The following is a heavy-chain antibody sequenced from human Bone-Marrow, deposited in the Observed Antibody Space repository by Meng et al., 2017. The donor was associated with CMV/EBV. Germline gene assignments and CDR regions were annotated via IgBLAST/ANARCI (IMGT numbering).Heavy chain of an antibody. D-gene: IGHD2-15*01. CDR1: GFTFSSYS. J-gene: IGHJ4*02. CDR2: ISSSSSYI. Sequence: GGSLRLSCAASGFTFSSYSMNWVRQAPGKGLEWVSSISSSSSYIYYADSVKGRFTVSRDNAKNSLYLQMNSLRAEDTAVYYCARGQAATYYFDYWGQGTLVTICS. CDR3: ARGQAATYYFDY. V-gene: IGHV3-21*01.